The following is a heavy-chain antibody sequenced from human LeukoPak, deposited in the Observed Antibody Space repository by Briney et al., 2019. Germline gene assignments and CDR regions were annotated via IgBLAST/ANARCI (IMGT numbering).Heavy chain of an antibody. CDR1: GFTVSSNY. CDR3: ASSTMVRGVIGDY. V-gene: IGHV3-53*01. D-gene: IGHD3-10*01. J-gene: IGHJ4*02. Sequence: GGSLRLSCAASGFTVSSNYMSWVRQAPGEGLEWVSVIYSGGSTYYADSVKGRFTISRDNSKNTLYLQMNSLRAEDTAVYYCASSTMVRGVIGDYWGQGTLVTVSS. CDR2: IYSGGST.